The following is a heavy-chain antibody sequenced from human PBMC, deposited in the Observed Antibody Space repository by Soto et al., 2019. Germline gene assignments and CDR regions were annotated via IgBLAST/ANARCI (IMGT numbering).Heavy chain of an antibody. CDR3: AKAPISLDGSGYYFASFDY. Sequence: DVQLLESGGALVQLGGSLRLSCAASGFTFSRYAMNWVRQAPGKGLEWVSTLSGSGSGSYYPDSLRGRFTISRDNSKNTLYLQMNNLRAEDTAVYYCAKAPISLDGSGYYFASFDYWGHGTRVTFSS. V-gene: IGHV3-23*01. D-gene: IGHD3-22*01. J-gene: IGHJ4*01. CDR2: LSGSGSGS. CDR1: GFTFSRYA.